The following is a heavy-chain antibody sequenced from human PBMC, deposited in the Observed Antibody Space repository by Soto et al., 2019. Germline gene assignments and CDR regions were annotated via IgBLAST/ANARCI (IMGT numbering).Heavy chain of an antibody. CDR2: IYYSGNT. CDR1: GGSISSYY. V-gene: IGHV4-59*01. J-gene: IGHJ4*02. Sequence: SETLSLTCTVSGGSISSYYWSWIRQPPGKGLEWIGFIYYSGNTNYKPSLKSRVTMSVDTSKNQFSLKLSSVTAADTAVYYCAGLYSSSPFFNYWGQGTLVTVSS. D-gene: IGHD6-6*01. CDR3: AGLYSSSPFFNY.